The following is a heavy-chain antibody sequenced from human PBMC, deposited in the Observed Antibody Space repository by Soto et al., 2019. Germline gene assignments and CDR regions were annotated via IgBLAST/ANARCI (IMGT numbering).Heavy chain of an antibody. CDR2: FDPEDGET. V-gene: IGHV1-24*01. CDR3: ANPIPKTGTTFGF. J-gene: IGHJ4*02. Sequence: ASVKVSCKVSGYTLTELSMHWVRQAPGKGLEWMGGFDPEDGETIYAEKFQGRVTMTEDTSTDTPYLELSSLRSEDTAVYYCANPIPKTGTTFGFWGQGTLVTVSS. CDR1: GYTLTELS. D-gene: IGHD1-1*01.